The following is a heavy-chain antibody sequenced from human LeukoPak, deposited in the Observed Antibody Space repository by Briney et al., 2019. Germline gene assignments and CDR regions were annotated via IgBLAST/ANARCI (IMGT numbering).Heavy chain of an antibody. D-gene: IGHD6-19*01. CDR3: TRERSGWYDY. J-gene: IGHJ4*02. Sequence: ASVKVSCKASGYTFTGYYMHWVRQAPGQGLEWMRRINPNSGGTNYAQKFQGRVTMTRDTSISTAYMELSRLRSDDTAVYYCTRERSGWYDYWGQGTLVTVSS. V-gene: IGHV1-2*06. CDR1: GYTFTGYY. CDR2: INPNSGGT.